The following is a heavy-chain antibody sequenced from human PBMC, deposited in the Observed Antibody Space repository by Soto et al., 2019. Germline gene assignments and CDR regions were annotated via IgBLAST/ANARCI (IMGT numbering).Heavy chain of an antibody. CDR2: IYYSGST. V-gene: IGHV4-31*03. J-gene: IGHJ5*02. D-gene: IGHD3-22*01. CDR3: ARESKYDTSGYPPWFAP. Sequence: LSETLSLTCTVSVASISSGGYYWSWIRQHPGEGLEWIGYIYYSGSTSYNPSLKSRVTISVDTSKNQFSLKLSSVTDADTAVYYCARESKYDTSGYPPWFAPWGQGTLVTVSS. CDR1: VASISSGGYY.